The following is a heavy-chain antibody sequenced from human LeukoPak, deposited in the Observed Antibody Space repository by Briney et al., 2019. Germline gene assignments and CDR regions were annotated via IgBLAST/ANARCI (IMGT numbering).Heavy chain of an antibody. CDR2: ISAYNGNT. CDR1: GYTFTSYG. Sequence: GASVKVSCKASGYTFTSYGISWVRQAPGQGLEWMGWISAYNGNTNYAQKLQGRVTMTTDTSTSTAYMELRSLRSDDTAVYYCARDRARYCSGGSCYPIDYWGQGTLVTVSS. J-gene: IGHJ4*02. CDR3: ARDRARYCSGGSCYPIDY. D-gene: IGHD2-15*01. V-gene: IGHV1-18*01.